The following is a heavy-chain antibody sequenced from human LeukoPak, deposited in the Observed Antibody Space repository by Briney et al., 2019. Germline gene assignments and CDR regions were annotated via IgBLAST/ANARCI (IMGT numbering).Heavy chain of an antibody. J-gene: IGHJ4*02. V-gene: IGHV3-74*01. CDR2: INPDGSTI. D-gene: IGHD1-7*01. CDR1: GFTFSNYW. Sequence: QPGGSPRLSCAASGFTFSNYWVHWVRQAPGKGLVWVSRINPDGSTINYADSVKGRFTISRDNAKNTLYLQMNSLRAEDTAVYYCATAGNYRFDYWGQGTLVTVSS. CDR3: ATAGNYRFDY.